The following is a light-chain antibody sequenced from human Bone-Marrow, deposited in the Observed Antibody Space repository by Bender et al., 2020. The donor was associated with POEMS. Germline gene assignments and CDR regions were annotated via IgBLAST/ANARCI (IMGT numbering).Light chain of an antibody. Sequence: QSALTQPPSASGSPGQSITIPCTGTSSDIGVYNYVSWYQHHPGKAPKLMIYHVTSRPSGISDRFSGSKSGNTASLTISELQAEDEADYYCTSYTSSPLFWVFGGGTKLTVL. J-gene: IGLJ3*02. CDR1: SSDIGVYNY. CDR3: TSYTSSPLFWV. V-gene: IGLV2-14*03. CDR2: HVT.